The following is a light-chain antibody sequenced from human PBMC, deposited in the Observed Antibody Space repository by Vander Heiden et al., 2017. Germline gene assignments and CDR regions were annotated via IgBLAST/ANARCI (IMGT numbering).Light chain of an antibody. Sequence: SYVLTQPPSVSVAPGQTAAMTCGGNSIGGKGVQWYRQEPGQAPVLFVYDDSDRPSGIPERFSGSTRGNTAMLTISRVEAGDEADYYCQVWDSITDHVFGTGTRVTVL. CDR3: QVWDSITDHV. CDR2: DDS. V-gene: IGLV3-21*02. J-gene: IGLJ1*01. CDR1: SIGGKG.